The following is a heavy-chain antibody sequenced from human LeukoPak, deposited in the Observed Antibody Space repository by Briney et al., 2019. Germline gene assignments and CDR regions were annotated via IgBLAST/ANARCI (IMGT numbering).Heavy chain of an antibody. CDR2: ISSSSSTI. J-gene: IGHJ2*01. CDR1: GFTFSSYS. D-gene: IGHD3-22*01. CDR3: ARSSGYYYDSSGGGPYWYFDL. V-gene: IGHV3-48*04. Sequence: GGSLRLSCAASGFTFSSYSMNWVRQAPGKGLEWVSYISSSSSTIYYADSVEGRFTISRDNAKNSLYLQMNSLRAEDTAVYYCARSSGYYYDSSGGGPYWYFDLWGRGTLVTVSS.